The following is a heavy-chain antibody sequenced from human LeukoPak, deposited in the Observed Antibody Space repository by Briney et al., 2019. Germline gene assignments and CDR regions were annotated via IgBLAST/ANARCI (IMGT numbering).Heavy chain of an antibody. V-gene: IGHV3-30*04. D-gene: IGHD6-13*01. CDR3: ASAGYRQLGTFDY. CDR1: GFPFSSYA. CDR2: ISYDGSNK. J-gene: IGHJ4*02. Sequence: GGSLRLSCAASGFPFSSYAMHWVRQAPGKGLEWVAVISYDGSNKYYADSVKGRFTISRDNSKNTLYLQMNSLRAEDTAVYYCASAGYRQLGTFDYWGQGTLVTVSS.